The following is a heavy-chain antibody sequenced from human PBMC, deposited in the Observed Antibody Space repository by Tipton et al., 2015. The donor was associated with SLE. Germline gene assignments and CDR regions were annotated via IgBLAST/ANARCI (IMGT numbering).Heavy chain of an antibody. D-gene: IGHD3-22*01. CDR3: ARGRSSGYTDY. CDR1: GGSFSGYY. Sequence: TLSLTCAVYGGSFSGYYWSWIRQPAGKGLEWIGRIYTSGSTNYNPSLKSRVTISVDTSKNQFSLKLSSVTAADTAVYYCARGRSSGYTDYWGQGTLVTVSS. J-gene: IGHJ4*02. CDR2: IYTSGST. V-gene: IGHV4-59*10.